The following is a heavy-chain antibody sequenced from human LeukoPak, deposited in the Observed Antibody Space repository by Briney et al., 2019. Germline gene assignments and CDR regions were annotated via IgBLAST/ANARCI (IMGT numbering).Heavy chain of an antibody. Sequence: SETLSLTCKVSGYSIGRDYYWAWLRQPPGKGLEWIGSIFHTGRTVYNPSYESRLTISMDTSKNEFFLRMNSVTAADTAVYFCARDGGYPTTDEGFDPWGLGTLVTVSS. V-gene: IGHV4-38-2*02. J-gene: IGHJ5*02. D-gene: IGHD5-12*01. CDR3: ARDGGYPTTDEGFDP. CDR1: GYSIGRDYY. CDR2: IFHTGRT.